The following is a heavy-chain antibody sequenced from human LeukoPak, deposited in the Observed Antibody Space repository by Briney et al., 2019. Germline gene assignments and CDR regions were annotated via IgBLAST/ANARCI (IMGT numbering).Heavy chain of an antibody. D-gene: IGHD6-19*01. CDR3: ARMGGGVAVAGTVIGYYFDY. J-gene: IGHJ4*02. Sequence: SGPTLVKPTETLTLTCTVSGFSLSNARMGVSWIRQPPGKALEWLAHIFSNDEKSYSTSLKSRLTISKDTSKSQVVLTMPNMDPVDTATYYCARMGGGVAVAGTVIGYYFDYWGQGTLVTVSS. CDR2: IFSNDEK. V-gene: IGHV2-26*01. CDR1: GFSLSNARMG.